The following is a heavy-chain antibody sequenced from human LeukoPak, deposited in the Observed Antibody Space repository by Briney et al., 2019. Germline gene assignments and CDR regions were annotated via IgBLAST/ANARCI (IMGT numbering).Heavy chain of an antibody. V-gene: IGHV3-74*01. CDR1: GFTFGSPW. CDR2: INSDGRAT. D-gene: IGHD3-16*02. Sequence: GGSLRLSCAASGFTFGSPWMHWVRQAPGKGLVWVSRINSDGRATAYADSVKGRFTITRDNAENPLYLQMNSLRAEDTAVYYCARGTAGYHSSYFDYWGQGTLVTVSS. CDR3: ARGTAGYHSSYFDY. J-gene: IGHJ4*02.